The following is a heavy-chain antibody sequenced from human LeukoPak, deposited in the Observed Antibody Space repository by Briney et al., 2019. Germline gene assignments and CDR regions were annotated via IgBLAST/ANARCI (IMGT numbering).Heavy chain of an antibody. D-gene: IGHD6-13*01. CDR2: ISAYNGNT. V-gene: IGHV1-18*01. J-gene: IGHJ6*02. CDR1: GYTFTSYG. Sequence: ASVKVSCKASGYTFTSYGISWVRQAPGQGLEWMGWISAYNGNTNYAQKLQGRVTMTTDTSTSTAYMELRSLRSDDTAVYYCARVVRLAAAGTTREHYHYYGMDVWGQGTTVTVSS. CDR3: ARVVRLAAAGTTREHYHYYGMDV.